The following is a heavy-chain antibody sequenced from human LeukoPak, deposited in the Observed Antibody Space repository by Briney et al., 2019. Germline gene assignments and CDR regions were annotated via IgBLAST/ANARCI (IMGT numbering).Heavy chain of an antibody. V-gene: IGHV1-18*01. J-gene: IGHJ4*02. Sequence: GASVKVSCKASGYTFTSYCISLVRQAPGQRLEWIGVINPYNGNTNYLHKLQGKDTMTTDTCTSTAYMELRSLRSDDTAVYYCARDPPRGYSSGTGDYWGQGTLVTVSS. CDR3: ARDPPRGYSSGTGDY. D-gene: IGHD5-18*01. CDR1: GYTFTSYC. CDR2: INPYNGNT.